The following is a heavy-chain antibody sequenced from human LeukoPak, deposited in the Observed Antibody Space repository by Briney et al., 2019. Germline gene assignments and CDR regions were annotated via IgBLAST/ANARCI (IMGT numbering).Heavy chain of an antibody. Sequence: ASVKLSCKASVYTFTSYYMHWVRQAPGQGLEWMAIINPNGSSKNYEKKFQGRVTMTKDMSTSTVYKQLSSLRSEDTAVYYSARSPGTNAEYFQHWGQGTLVTVSS. CDR2: INPNGSSK. J-gene: IGHJ1*01. V-gene: IGHV1-46*01. CDR1: VYTFTSYY. CDR3: ARSPGTNAEYFQH. D-gene: IGHD1-1*01.